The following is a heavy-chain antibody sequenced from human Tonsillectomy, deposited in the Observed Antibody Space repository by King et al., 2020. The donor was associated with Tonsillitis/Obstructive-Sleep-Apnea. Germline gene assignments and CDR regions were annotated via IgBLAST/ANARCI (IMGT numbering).Heavy chain of an antibody. J-gene: IGHJ4*02. CDR3: TASYIIVVVPAAQYYFDY. CDR1: GFTFSKAW. CDR2: IKSKTDGGTT. V-gene: IGHV3-15*01. Sequence: VQLVQSGGGLVKPGGSLRLSCAASGFTFSKAWMSWVRQAPGKWLEWVGGIKSKTDGGTTDYAAPVKGRVTISREDSKNTLYLQMNSLKTEDTAVYYCTASYIIVVVPAAQYYFDYWGQGTLVTVSS. D-gene: IGHD2-2*01.